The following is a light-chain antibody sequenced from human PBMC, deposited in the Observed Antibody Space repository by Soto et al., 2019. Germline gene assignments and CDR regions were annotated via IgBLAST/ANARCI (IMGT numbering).Light chain of an antibody. J-gene: IGLJ1*01. CDR2: EVS. CDR1: SSDVGGYNY. V-gene: IGLV2-14*01. Sequence: QSALTQPASVSGSPGQSITIYCTGTSSDVGGYNYVSWYQQHPGKAPKLMIYEVSNRPSGVSNRFSGSKSGNTASLTISGLQAEDEADYYCSSYTSSITSYVFGTGTKLTVL. CDR3: SSYTSSITSYV.